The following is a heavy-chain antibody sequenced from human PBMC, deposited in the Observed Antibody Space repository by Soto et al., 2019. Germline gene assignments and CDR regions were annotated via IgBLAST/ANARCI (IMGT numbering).Heavy chain of an antibody. CDR1: GFTFSSYG. CDR3: AKDTRDIVVVPAAMMYYYGMDV. V-gene: IGHV3-30*18. CDR2: ISYDGSNK. J-gene: IGHJ6*02. D-gene: IGHD2-2*01. Sequence: QVQLVESGGGVVQPGRSLRLSCAASGFTFSSYGMHWVRQAPGKGLEWVAVISYDGSNKYYVDSVKGRFTISRDNSKNTLYLQMNSLRAEDTAVYYCAKDTRDIVVVPAAMMYYYGMDVWGQGTTVTVSS.